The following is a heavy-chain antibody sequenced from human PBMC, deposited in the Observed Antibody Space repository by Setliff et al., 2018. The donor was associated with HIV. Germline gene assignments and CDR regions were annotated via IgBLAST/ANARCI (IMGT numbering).Heavy chain of an antibody. V-gene: IGHV4-34*01. CDR3: ARILNLYNYMDA. Sequence: SETLSLTCTVSGGSISSYYWSWIRQPPGKGLGWIGEVSPIGEASYNQPLKDRVTISIDTSKNHFSLKMNSVTVADTAVYYCARILNLYNYMDAWGKGTSVTVSS. CDR1: GGSISSYY. CDR2: VSPIGEA. J-gene: IGHJ6*03. D-gene: IGHD3-9*01.